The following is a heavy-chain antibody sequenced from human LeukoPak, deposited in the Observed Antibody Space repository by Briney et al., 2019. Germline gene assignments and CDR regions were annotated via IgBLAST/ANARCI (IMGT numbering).Heavy chain of an antibody. J-gene: IGHJ4*02. CDR2: INHSGST. D-gene: IGHD3-10*01. V-gene: IGHV4-34*01. CDR1: GGSFSGYY. Sequence: PSETLSLTCAVYGGSFSGYYWSWIRQPPGKGLEWIGEINHSGSTNYNPSLKSRVTISVDTSKNQFSLKLSSMTAADTAVYYCARGPNRILYYYGSGPSPFDYWGQGTLVTVSS. CDR3: ARGPNRILYYYGSGPSPFDY.